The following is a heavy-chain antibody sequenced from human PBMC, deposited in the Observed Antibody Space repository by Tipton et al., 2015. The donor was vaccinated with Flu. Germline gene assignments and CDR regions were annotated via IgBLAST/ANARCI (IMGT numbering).Heavy chain of an antibody. J-gene: IGHJ5*02. D-gene: IGHD4-17*01. CDR2: IYPSGTT. CDR3: ARPTVTAGFDP. V-gene: IGHV4-39*01. Sequence: GLVKPSETLSLTCTVSSGSIRSTNYFCAWIRQPPGKRLELIGSIYPSGTTYYNPSLKSRVTISVDTSKNQFSLKLSSVTAADTAMYYCARPTVTAGFDPWGQGTLVTVSS. CDR1: SGSIRSTNYF.